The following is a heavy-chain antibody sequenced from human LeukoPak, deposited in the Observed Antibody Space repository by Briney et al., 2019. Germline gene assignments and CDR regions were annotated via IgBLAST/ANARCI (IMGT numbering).Heavy chain of an antibody. J-gene: IGHJ4*02. Sequence: GGSLRLSCAASGFTFSSYAMSWVRQAPGKGLEWVPVIYSGGSTYYADSVKGRFTISRDNSKNTRYLQMNSLRAEDTAVYYCASLSYGDYDFDYWGQGTLVTVSS. CDR3: ASLSYGDYDFDY. V-gene: IGHV3-66*01. CDR2: IYSGGST. D-gene: IGHD4-17*01. CDR1: GFTFSSYA.